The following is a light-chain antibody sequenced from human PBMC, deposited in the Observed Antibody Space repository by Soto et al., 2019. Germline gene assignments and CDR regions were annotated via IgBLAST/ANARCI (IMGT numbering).Light chain of an antibody. CDR2: DAA. Sequence: EIALTKSPATLSLSPGEIATLSCRASQSVSSYLAWYQQQPGQAPRLLIYDAANRATGIPARFSGSGSGTDFTLTISSLEPEDFAVFYCQQRSDWLTFGGGTKVEIK. J-gene: IGKJ4*01. CDR1: QSVSSY. CDR3: QQRSDWLT. V-gene: IGKV3-11*01.